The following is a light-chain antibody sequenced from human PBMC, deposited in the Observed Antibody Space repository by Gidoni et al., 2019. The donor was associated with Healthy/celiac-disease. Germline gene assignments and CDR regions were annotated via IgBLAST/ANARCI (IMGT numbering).Light chain of an antibody. CDR2: GAS. J-gene: IGKJ1*01. Sequence: EIVMTQSPATLSVSPGERANLSCRASQSVSSNLAWYQQKPGQAPRLLIYGASTRATGIPARFIGSGSGTEFTLTISSLQSEDFAVYYCQQYNNWPRTFGQGTKVEIK. CDR3: QQYNNWPRT. CDR1: QSVSSN. V-gene: IGKV3-15*01.